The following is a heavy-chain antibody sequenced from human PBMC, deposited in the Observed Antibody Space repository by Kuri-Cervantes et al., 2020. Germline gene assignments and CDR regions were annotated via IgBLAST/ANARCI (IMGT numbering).Heavy chain of an antibody. CDR2: INPSGGST. D-gene: IGHD1-26*01. CDR3: ARDAAARSGSYWCDY. J-gene: IGHJ4*02. CDR1: GYTFTSYY. V-gene: IGHV1-46*01. Sequence: ASVKVSCKASGYTFTSYYTHWVRQAPGQGLEWMGVINPSGGSTSYAQKFQGRVTMTRDASTSTVYMELSSLRSEDTAVYYCARDAAARSGSYWCDYWGQGTLVTVSS.